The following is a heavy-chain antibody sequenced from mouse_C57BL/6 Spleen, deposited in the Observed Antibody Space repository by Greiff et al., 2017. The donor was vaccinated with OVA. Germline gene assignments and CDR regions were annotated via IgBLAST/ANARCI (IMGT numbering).Heavy chain of an antibody. CDR3: ARSGYGYPFAY. CDR2: IYPGSGST. Sequence: VQLQQPGAELVKPGASVKMSCKASGYTFTRYWITWGKQRPGQGLEWIGDIYPGSGSTNYNEKFKSKATLTVDTSSSTAYMQLSSLTSEDSAVYYCARSGYGYPFAYWGQGTLVTVSA. J-gene: IGHJ3*01. CDR1: GYTFTRYW. D-gene: IGHD2-2*01. V-gene: IGHV1-55*01.